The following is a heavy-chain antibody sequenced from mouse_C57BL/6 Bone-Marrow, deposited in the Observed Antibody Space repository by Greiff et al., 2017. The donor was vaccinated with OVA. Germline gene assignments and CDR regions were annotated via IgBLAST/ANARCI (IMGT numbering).Heavy chain of an antibody. CDR2: IYPRSGNT. Sequence: QVQLQQSGAELARPGASVKLSCKASGYTFTSYGISWVKQRTGQGLEWIGEIYPRSGNTYYNEKFKGKATLTADKSSSTAYMELRSLTSEDSAVYFCARPLWCAYWGQGTLVTVSA. D-gene: IGHD6-1*01. V-gene: IGHV1-81*01. CDR1: GYTFTSYG. J-gene: IGHJ3*01. CDR3: ARPLWCAY.